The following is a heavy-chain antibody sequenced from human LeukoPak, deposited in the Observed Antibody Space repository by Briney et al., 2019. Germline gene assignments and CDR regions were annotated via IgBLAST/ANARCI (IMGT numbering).Heavy chain of an antibody. D-gene: IGHD5-24*01. CDR3: ARVQRRWERFDY. V-gene: IGHV4-39*07. CDR1: GGSISSSAYH. CDR2: IHNSGST. J-gene: IGHJ4*02. Sequence: SETLSLTCTVSGGSISSSAYHWGWIRQPPGKGLEWIGSIHNSGSTYYNPSLKSRVTISVDTSKNQFSLKLSSVTAADTAVYYCARVQRRWERFDYWGQGTLVTVSS.